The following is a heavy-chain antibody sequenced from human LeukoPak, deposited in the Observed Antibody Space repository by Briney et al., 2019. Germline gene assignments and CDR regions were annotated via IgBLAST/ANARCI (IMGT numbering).Heavy chain of an antibody. D-gene: IGHD1-14*01. CDR2: INPNSGDT. CDR1: GYTFTGYY. J-gene: IGHJ4*02. V-gene: IGHV1-2*02. Sequence: GASVKVSCKASGYTFTGYYMHWVRQAPGQGLEWMGWINPNSGDTNYAQKFQGRVTMTRDTSISPAYMELTRLRSDDTAVYYCARVLQKYKDNWGKGTLVTVSS. CDR3: ARVLQKYKDN.